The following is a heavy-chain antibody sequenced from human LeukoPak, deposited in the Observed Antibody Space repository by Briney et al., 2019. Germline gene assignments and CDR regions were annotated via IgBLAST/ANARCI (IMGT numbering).Heavy chain of an antibody. D-gene: IGHD7-27*01. CDR1: GYTFTGYY. V-gene: IGHV1-2*04. CDR3: ARGGTGDRYYYGMDV. CDR2: INPNSGGT. Sequence: ASVKVSCKASGYTFTGYYMHWVRQAPGQGLEWMGWINPNSGGTNYAQKFQGWVTMTRDTSISTAYMELSRLRSDDTAVYYCARGGTGDRYYYGMDVWGKGTMVTVSS. J-gene: IGHJ6*04.